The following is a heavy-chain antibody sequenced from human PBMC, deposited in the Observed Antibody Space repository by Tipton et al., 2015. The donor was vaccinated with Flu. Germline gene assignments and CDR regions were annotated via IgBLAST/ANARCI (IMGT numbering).Heavy chain of an antibody. CDR3: ARGEGYKPSNFQY. CDR1: GVTFSSYA. CDR2: IIAIFGTT. D-gene: IGHD1-14*01. J-gene: IGHJ1*01. Sequence: QSGAEVKKPGSSVKVSCKASGVTFSSYAISWVRQAPGQGLEWMGGIIAIFGTTNYAQKFQGRVTITADEYMSTAYMELSSLRSEDTAVYYCARGEGYKPSNFQYWGQGTLVTVSS. V-gene: IGHV1-69*01.